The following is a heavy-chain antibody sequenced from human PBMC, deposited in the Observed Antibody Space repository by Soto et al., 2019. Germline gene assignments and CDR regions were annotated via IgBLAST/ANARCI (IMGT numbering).Heavy chain of an antibody. J-gene: IGHJ4*02. CDR2: ISYDGSNK. V-gene: IGHV3-30-3*01. D-gene: IGHD2-15*01. CDR1: GFTFSSYA. CDR3: ARDYSPDY. Sequence: QVQLVESGGGVVQPGRSLRLSCAASGFTFSSYAMHWVRQAPGKGLEWVAVISYDGSNKYYTDSVKGRFTISRDNSNNTLYLQMNSLRAEDTAVYYCARDYSPDYWGQGTLVTVSS.